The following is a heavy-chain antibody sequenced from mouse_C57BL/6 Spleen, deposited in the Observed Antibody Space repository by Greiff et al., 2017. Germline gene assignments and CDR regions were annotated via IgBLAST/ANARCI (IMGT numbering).Heavy chain of an antibody. V-gene: IGHV1-69*01. CDR2: IDPSDSYT. D-gene: IGHD2-3*01. J-gene: IGHJ4*01. Sequence: QVQLKQPGAELVMPGASVKLSCKASGYTFTSYWMHWVKQRPGQGLEWIGEIDPSDSYTNYNQKFKGKSTLTVDKSSSTAYMQLSSLTSEDSAVYYCARSYDGYPYAMDYWGQGTSVTVSS. CDR1: GYTFTSYW. CDR3: ARSYDGYPYAMDY.